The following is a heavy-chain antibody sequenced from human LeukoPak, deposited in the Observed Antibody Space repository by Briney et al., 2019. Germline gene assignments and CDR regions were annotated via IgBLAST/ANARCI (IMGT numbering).Heavy chain of an antibody. CDR1: GYNXTGYY. Sequence: ASVKVSCNASGYNXTGYYLHWVRQAPGQGLEWMGIIDPSGGSTTYAQKFQGRVTMTRDTSASTVYMELSSLRSEDTAVYYCARDQEGFASGSHDYWGQGTLVTVSS. D-gene: IGHD3-10*01. CDR2: IDPSGGST. J-gene: IGHJ4*02. V-gene: IGHV1-46*01. CDR3: ARDQEGFASGSHDY.